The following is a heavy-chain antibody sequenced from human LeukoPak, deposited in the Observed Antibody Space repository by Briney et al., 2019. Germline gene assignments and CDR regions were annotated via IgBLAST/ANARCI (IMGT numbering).Heavy chain of an antibody. V-gene: IGHV4-59*01. CDR3: ARSHHTKYAAAGNY. CDR1: GGSITSYY. CDR2: VYYSGST. J-gene: IGHJ4*02. D-gene: IGHD6-13*01. Sequence: SETLSLTCPVSGGSITSYYWSWIRQPPGKGLEWIGYVYYSGSTNYNPSLRSRVTISVDTSKNQFSLKLSSVTAADTAMYYCARSHHTKYAAAGNYWGQGTLVTVSS.